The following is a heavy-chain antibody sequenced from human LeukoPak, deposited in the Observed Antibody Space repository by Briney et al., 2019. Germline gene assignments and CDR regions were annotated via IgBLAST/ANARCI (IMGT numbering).Heavy chain of an antibody. CDR1: GYTFTGYY. D-gene: IGHD5-18*01. V-gene: IGHV1-2*02. CDR3: ARGPPGYSYGYGDDY. Sequence: ASVKVSCKASGYTFTGYYMHWVRQAPGQGLEWMGWINPNSGGTNYAQKFQGRVTMARDTSISTAYMELSRLRSDDTAVYYCARGPPGYSYGYGDDYWGQGTLVTVSS. CDR2: INPNSGGT. J-gene: IGHJ4*02.